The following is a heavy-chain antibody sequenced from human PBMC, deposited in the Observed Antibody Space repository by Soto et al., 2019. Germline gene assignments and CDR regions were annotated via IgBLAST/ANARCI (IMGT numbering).Heavy chain of an antibody. Sequence: ASVKVSCKASGYTFTGYYMHWVRRAPGQGLEWMGWINPNSGGTNYAQKFQGWVTMTRDTSISTAYMELSRLRSDDTAVYYCARDSDYYDSSGYYQNVYYYYGMDVWGQGTTVTVSS. CDR2: INPNSGGT. CDR3: ARDSDYYDSSGYYQNVYYYYGMDV. V-gene: IGHV1-2*04. CDR1: GYTFTGYY. J-gene: IGHJ6*02. D-gene: IGHD3-22*01.